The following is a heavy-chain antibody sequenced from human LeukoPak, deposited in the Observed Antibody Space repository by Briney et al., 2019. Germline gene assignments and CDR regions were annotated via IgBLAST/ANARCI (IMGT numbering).Heavy chain of an antibody. CDR2: IYYSNNT. CDR1: GGSISSSSAY. CDR3: VSPRGFSYGYFDY. J-gene: IGHJ4*02. D-gene: IGHD5-18*01. Sequence: SETLSLTCTVSGGSISSSSAYWGWIRQPPGKGLEWIGSIYYSNNTYYNPSLKSRVTISADTSKSQFSLTLGSVTTTDTAVYYCVSPRGFSYGYFDYWGQGTLVTVSS. V-gene: IGHV4-39*01.